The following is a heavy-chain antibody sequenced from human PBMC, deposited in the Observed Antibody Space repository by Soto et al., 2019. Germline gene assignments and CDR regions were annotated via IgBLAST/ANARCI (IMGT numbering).Heavy chain of an antibody. CDR3: AKVATAAPPRFNY. Sequence: PGGSLRLSCAASGFTFSSYGMHWVRQAPGKGLEWVAVISYDGSNKCYADSVKGRFTISRDNSKNTLYLQMNSLRAEDTAVYYCAKVATAAPPRFNYWGQRTLFPISS. V-gene: IGHV3-30*18. J-gene: IGHJ4*02. CDR2: ISYDGSNK. D-gene: IGHD6-6*01. CDR1: GFTFSSYG.